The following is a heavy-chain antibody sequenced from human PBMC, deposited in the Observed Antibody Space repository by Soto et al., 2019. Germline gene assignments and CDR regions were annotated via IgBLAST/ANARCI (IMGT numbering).Heavy chain of an antibody. Sequence: PGGSLILSCAASGFTFSSYAMSWVRQAPGKGLEWVSAISGSGGSTYYADSVKGRFTISRDNAKNSLYLEMNSLKTEDTAIYYCTTDSYITSIIVRFDYWGHGTLVTVSS. D-gene: IGHD3-22*01. CDR3: TTDSYITSIIVRFDY. V-gene: IGHV3-23*01. CDR1: GFTFSSYA. J-gene: IGHJ4*01. CDR2: ISGSGGST.